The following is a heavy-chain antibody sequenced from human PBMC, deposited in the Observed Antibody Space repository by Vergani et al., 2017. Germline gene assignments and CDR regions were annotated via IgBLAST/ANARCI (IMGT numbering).Heavy chain of an antibody. CDR2: TRNKANSYTT. V-gene: IGHV3-72*01. D-gene: IGHD1-26*01. CDR1: GFTFSDYY. Sequence: EVQLVESGGGLVQPGGSLRLSCAASGFTFSDYYMDWVRQAPGKGLEWVGRTRNKANSYTTEYAASVKGRFTISRDDSKNSRYLQMNSLTTEDTAVYYCAREPETYSGSYWGRVYWGQGTLVTVSS. CDR3: AREPETYSGSYWGRVY. J-gene: IGHJ4*02.